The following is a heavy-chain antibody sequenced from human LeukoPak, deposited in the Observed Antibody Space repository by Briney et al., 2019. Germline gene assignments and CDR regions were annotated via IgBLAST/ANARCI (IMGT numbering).Heavy chain of an antibody. D-gene: IGHD6-13*01. J-gene: IGHJ4*02. CDR2: IYSGGIT. V-gene: IGHV3-53*01. CDR1: GFTFSTNY. CDR3: ARGPGYSSSWYYFDY. Sequence: GGSLRLSCAASGFTFSTNYMSWVRQAPGKGLEWVSVIYSGGITYYADSVKGRFTISRDNSKNTLFLQMNSLRADDTAVYYCARGPGYSSSWYYFDYWGQGTLVTVSS.